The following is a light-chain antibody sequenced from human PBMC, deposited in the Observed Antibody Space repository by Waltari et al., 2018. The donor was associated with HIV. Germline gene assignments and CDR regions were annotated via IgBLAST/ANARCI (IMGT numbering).Light chain of an antibody. J-gene: IGLJ3*02. V-gene: IGLV2-23*01. CDR2: EGS. CDR3: CSYAGSSTSWV. Sequence: QSALTQPASVSGSPGQSITISCTGTHSAVGSYNLISWYQHHPGKAPKLMIYEGSKRPSGVSNRFSGSKSGNTASLTISGLQAEDEADYYCCSYAGSSTSWVFGGGTKLTVL. CDR1: HSAVGSYNL.